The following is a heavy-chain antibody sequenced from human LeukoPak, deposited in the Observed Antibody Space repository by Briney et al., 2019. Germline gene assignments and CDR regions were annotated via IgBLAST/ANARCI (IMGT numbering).Heavy chain of an antibody. CDR1: GFTFSSYA. CDR3: AKAPVTSCRGAYCYPFDY. V-gene: IGHV3-23*01. CDR2: ISGSGGST. J-gene: IGHJ4*02. D-gene: IGHD2-21*01. Sequence: GGSLRLSCAASGFTFSSYAMSWVRQAPGRGLEWVSAISGSGGSTYYADSVKGRFTISRDNSKNTLYLQMNSLRAEDAAVYYCAKAPVTSCRGAYCYPFDYWGQGTLVTVSS.